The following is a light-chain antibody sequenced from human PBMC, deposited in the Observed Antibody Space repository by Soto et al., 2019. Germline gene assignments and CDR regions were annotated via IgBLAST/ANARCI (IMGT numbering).Light chain of an antibody. CDR2: ANT. J-gene: IGLJ3*02. CDR1: SSNIGSGYD. Sequence: QSVVTQPPSVSGAPGQRVTISCTGTSSNIGSGYDVHWYQHLPGTAPKLLIYANTNRPSGVPDRFSGSKSGTSASLAITGLQAEDEADYYCQSYDNSLSGPVVFGGGTKLTVL. CDR3: QSYDNSLSGPVV. V-gene: IGLV1-40*01.